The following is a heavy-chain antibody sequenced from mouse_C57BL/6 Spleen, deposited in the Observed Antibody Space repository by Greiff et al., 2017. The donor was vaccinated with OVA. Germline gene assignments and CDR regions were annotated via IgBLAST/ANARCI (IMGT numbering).Heavy chain of an antibody. CDR3: ARESPYLTWFAY. CDR1: GYTFTSYW. V-gene: IGHV1-53*01. J-gene: IGHJ3*01. Sequence: QVQLQQPGTELVKPGASVKLSCKASGYTFTSYWMHWVKQRPGQGLEWIGNINPSNGGTNYNEKFKSKATLTVDKSSSTAYMQLSSLTSEDSAVYYGARESPYLTWFAYWGHGTLVTVSA. CDR2: INPSNGGT. D-gene: IGHD2-12*01.